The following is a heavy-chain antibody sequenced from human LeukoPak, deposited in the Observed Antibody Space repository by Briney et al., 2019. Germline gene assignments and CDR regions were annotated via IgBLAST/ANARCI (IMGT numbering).Heavy chain of an antibody. CDR1: GLTFSSYW. CDR3: ARVRVLRFLEWLLQYYFDY. Sequence: GGSLRLSCAASGLTFSSYWMSWVRQAPGKGLEWVANIKQDGSEKYYVDSVKGRFTISRDNAKNSLYLQMNSLRAEDTAVYYCARVRVLRFLEWLLQYYFDYWGQGTLVTVSS. V-gene: IGHV3-7*01. J-gene: IGHJ4*02. D-gene: IGHD3-3*01. CDR2: IKQDGSEK.